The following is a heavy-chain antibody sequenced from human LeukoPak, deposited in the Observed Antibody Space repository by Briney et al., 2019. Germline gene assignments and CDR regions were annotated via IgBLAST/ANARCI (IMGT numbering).Heavy chain of an antibody. V-gene: IGHV4-59*12. Sequence: SETLSLTCTVSGGSISSYYWSWIRQPPGKGLEWIGYIYYSGSTYYNPSLKSRVTISVDTSKNQFSLKLSSVTAADTAVYYCARDLTAMVTGGGYWGQGTLVTVSS. D-gene: IGHD5-18*01. CDR1: GGSISSYY. CDR2: IYYSGST. J-gene: IGHJ4*02. CDR3: ARDLTAMVTGGGY.